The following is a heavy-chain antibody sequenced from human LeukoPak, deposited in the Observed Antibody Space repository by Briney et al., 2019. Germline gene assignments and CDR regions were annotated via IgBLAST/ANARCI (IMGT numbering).Heavy chain of an antibody. CDR3: ARGSLITIFGVVISDSFDY. D-gene: IGHD3-3*01. V-gene: IGHV1-18*01. CDR2: ISAYNGNT. CDR1: GYTFTSYD. Sequence: ASVKVSCKASGYTFTSYDINWVRQAPGQGLEWMGWISAYNGNTNYAQKLQGRVTMTTDTSTSTAYMELRSLRSDDTAVYYCARGSLITIFGVVISDSFDYWGQGTLVTVSS. J-gene: IGHJ4*02.